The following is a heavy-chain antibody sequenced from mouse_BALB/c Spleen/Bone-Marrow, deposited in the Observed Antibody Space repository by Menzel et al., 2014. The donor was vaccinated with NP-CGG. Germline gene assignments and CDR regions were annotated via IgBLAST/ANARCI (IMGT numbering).Heavy chain of an antibody. D-gene: IGHD2-2*01. CDR3: ARLGLRLAMDY. CDR2: IGPYNDDT. J-gene: IGHJ4*01. V-gene: IGHV1-26*01. Sequence: EVQLQQSGPELVKPGASMKISCKASGYSFTGYTINWVKQSHGKHLEWIGLIGPYNDDTNYNQKFKGKATLTVDKSSSTAYMELLSLTSEDSTVYYCARLGLRLAMDYWGQGTSVTVSS. CDR1: GYSFTGYT.